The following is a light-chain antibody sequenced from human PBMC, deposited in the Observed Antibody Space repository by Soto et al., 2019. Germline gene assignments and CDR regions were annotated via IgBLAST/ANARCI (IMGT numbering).Light chain of an antibody. V-gene: IGLV2-14*01. CDR3: SSYTSRSIVV. CDR2: EVI. J-gene: IGLJ2*01. Sequence: QSVMTQPPSVSAAPGQKVTISCSGSSSNIGGNSVSWYQQLPGTAPKLLIYEVIHRPSGVSNRFSGSKSGNTASLTISGLQADDEADYYCSSYTSRSIVVFGGGTKLTVL. CDR1: SSNIGGNS.